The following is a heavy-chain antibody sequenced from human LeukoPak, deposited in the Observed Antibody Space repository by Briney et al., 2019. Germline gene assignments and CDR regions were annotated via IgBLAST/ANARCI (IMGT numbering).Heavy chain of an antibody. CDR2: IYYSGST. V-gene: IGHV4-31*03. J-gene: IGHJ5*02. Sequence: SETLSLTCTVSGGSISSGGYYWSWIRQHPGKGLEWIGYIYYSGSTYYNPSLKSRVTISVDKSKNQFSLKLSSVTAADTAVYYCARTSIVPNWFDPWGQGTLVTVSS. D-gene: IGHD2-8*01. CDR1: GGSISSGGYY. CDR3: ARTSIVPNWFDP.